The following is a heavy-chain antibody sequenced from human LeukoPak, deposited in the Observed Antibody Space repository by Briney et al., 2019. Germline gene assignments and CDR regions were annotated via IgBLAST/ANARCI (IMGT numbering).Heavy chain of an antibody. CDR1: GGSISSYY. D-gene: IGHD1-1*01. CDR3: ARARAKVHGAFDI. V-gene: IGHV4-59*01. J-gene: IGHJ3*02. CDR2: IYYSGSI. Sequence: PSETLSLTCTVSGGSISSYYWSWIRQPPGKGLEWIGYIYYSGSINYNPSLKSRVTISVDTSKNQFSLKLSSVTAADTAVYYCARARAKVHGAFDIWGQGTMVTVSS.